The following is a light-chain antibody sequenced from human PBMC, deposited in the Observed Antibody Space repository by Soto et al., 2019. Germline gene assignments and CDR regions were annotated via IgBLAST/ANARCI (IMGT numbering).Light chain of an antibody. CDR1: QSVSIK. V-gene: IGKV3-15*01. J-gene: IGKJ5*01. Sequence: EIALTQSPGTLSLSPGERDTLSCRASQSVSIKLAWYQQKPGQAPRLLIYDTSTRATGIPARFSGSGSGTEFTLTISSLQSEDFAVYYCQQYNNWPPITFGQGTRLAI. CDR3: QQYNNWPPIT. CDR2: DTS.